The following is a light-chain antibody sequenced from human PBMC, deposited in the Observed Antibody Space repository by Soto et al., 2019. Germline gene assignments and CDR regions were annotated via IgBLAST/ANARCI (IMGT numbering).Light chain of an antibody. CDR1: SSDVGAYNY. Sequence: QSALTQPASVSGSPGQSITISCSGTSSDVGAYNYVSWYQQHPGKAPKLMIYGVSNRPSGVSNRFSGSKSGNTASLTISGLQAEDEADYYCSSYRSSSTLYVFGTGTKLTVL. CDR3: SSYRSSSTLYV. J-gene: IGLJ1*01. CDR2: GVS. V-gene: IGLV2-14*03.